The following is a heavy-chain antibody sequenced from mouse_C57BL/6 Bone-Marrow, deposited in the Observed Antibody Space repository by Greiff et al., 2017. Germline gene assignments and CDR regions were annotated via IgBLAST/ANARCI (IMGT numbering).Heavy chain of an antibody. D-gene: IGHD1-1*01. CDR2: IYPGDGDT. CDR3: ASEIYYYGYFDY. Sequence: VQVVESGAELVKPGASVKISRKASGYAFSSYWMNWVKQRPGKGLEWIGQIYPGDGDTNYNGKFKGKATLTADKSSSTAYMQLSSLTSEDSAVYFCASEIYYYGYFDYWGQGTTLTVSS. CDR1: GYAFSSYW. J-gene: IGHJ2*01. V-gene: IGHV1-80*01.